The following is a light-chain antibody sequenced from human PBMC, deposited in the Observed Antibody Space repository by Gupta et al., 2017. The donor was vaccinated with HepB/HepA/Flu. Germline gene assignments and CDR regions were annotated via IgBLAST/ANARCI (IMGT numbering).Light chain of an antibody. J-gene: IGLJ3*02. CDR1: SSDIGGYNY. V-gene: IGLV2-14*03. CDR3: SSYTSSSSWV. Sequence: QSALTQPASVSGSPGQSITISCTGTSSDIGGYNYVSWYQQHPGKAPKLMMYDVSNRPSGVSNRVSGSKSGNTASLTISGLQAEDEADDYCSSYTSSSSWVFGGGTKLTVL. CDR2: DVS.